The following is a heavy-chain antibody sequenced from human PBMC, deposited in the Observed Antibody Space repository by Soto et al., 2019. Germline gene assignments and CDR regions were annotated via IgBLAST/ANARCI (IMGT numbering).Heavy chain of an antibody. D-gene: IGHD6-13*01. V-gene: IGHV1-18*01. CDR2: IAPFNGKT. Sequence: ASVKVSCKTSGYIFNHYGINWVRQAPGQGLEWVGWIAPFNGKTSYLQRLQDRISMTIDTSSSTAYLEVRSLTSDDTGVYFFAREGGSSTYYPLELYFWGQGTLVTVSS. CDR3: AREGGSSTYYPLELYF. J-gene: IGHJ4*02. CDR1: GYIFNHYG.